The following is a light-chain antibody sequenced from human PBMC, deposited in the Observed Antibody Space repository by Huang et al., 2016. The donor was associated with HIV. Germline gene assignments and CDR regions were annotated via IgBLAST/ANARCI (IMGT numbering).Light chain of an antibody. V-gene: IGKV4-1*01. J-gene: IGKJ1*01. CDR3: QQYYSSPQT. CDR2: WAS. CDR1: QSVYSSSTSKDY. Sequence: DIIMTQSPDSLAVSLGERATLNCRSSQSVYSSSTSKDYMAWFQQKPGQPPRLLLFWASTREAGVPDLFTGSGSGTHFTLTIASLEAEDAAIYYCQQYYSSPQTFGQGTRVEVK.